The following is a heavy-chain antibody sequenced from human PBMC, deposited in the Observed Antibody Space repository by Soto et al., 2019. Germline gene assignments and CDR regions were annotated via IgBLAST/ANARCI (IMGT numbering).Heavy chain of an antibody. Sequence: QVQLVQSGAEVKKPGASVKLSCKASGYTFINYYIHWVRQAPGQGLEWMGIFNPTSGSTNYAQKFQGKVTLTMATSTRTVYMELSSRRFDDTAVYYCARDLAAGDYWGQGKLVTVSS. D-gene: IGHD6-13*01. CDR3: ARDLAAGDY. CDR2: FNPTSGST. V-gene: IGHV1-46*01. J-gene: IGHJ4*02. CDR1: GYTFINYY.